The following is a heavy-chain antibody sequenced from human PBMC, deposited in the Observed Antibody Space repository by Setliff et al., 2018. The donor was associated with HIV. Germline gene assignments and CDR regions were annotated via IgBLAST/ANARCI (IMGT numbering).Heavy chain of an antibody. D-gene: IGHD5-18*01. J-gene: IGHJ6*03. Sequence: PGGSLRLSCEASGFTFDDYGMSWVRHAPGKGLEWVSGINWDGKRKGYEDSVKGRFTISRDNAKNSLYLQMKSLRVEDTALYYCARSQYSNGPGDYHFYYMDVWGKGTTVTVSS. CDR3: ARSQYSNGPGDYHFYYMDV. CDR1: GFTFDDYG. CDR2: INWDGKRK. V-gene: IGHV3-20*04.